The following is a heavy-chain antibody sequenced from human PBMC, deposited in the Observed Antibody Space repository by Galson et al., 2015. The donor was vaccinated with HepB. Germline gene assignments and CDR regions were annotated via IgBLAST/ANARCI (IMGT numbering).Heavy chain of an antibody. CDR3: TTSLYSGSYWGGYAFDI. V-gene: IGHV3-15*01. CDR1: GFTSSNAW. J-gene: IGHJ3*02. CDR2: IKSKTDGGTT. Sequence: SLRLSCAAFGFTSSNAWMSWVRQAPGKGLEWVGRIKSKTDGGTTDYAAPVKGRFTISRDDSKNTLYLQMNSLKTEDTAVYYCTTSLYSGSYWGGYAFDIWGQGTMVTVSS. D-gene: IGHD1-26*01.